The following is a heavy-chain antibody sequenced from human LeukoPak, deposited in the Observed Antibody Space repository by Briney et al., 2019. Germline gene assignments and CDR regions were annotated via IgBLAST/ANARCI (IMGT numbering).Heavy chain of an antibody. CDR2: IYYSGST. Sequence: SETLSLTCTVSGGSISSYYWSWIRQPPGKGLEWIGYIYYSGSTYYNPSLKSRVTISVDTSKNQFSLKLSSVTAADTAVYYCARSIVVVPAAIRGDWFDPWGQGTLVTVSS. CDR1: GGSISSYY. V-gene: IGHV4-59*08. J-gene: IGHJ5*02. CDR3: ARSIVVVPAAIRGDWFDP. D-gene: IGHD2-2*02.